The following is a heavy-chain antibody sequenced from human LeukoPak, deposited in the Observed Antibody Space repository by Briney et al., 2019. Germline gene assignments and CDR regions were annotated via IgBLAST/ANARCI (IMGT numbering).Heavy chain of an antibody. CDR1: GFTFSSYS. Sequence: PGGSLRLSCTASGFTFSSYSMNWVRQAPGKGLEWVSSISSSSSYIYYADSVKGRFTISRDNAKNSLYLQMNSLRAEDTAVYYCARDHNSCIAAAGHQGTQKLNYCYYYYMDVWGKGTTVTVSS. V-gene: IGHV3-21*01. CDR3: ARDHNSCIAAAGHQGTQKLNYCYYYYMDV. D-gene: IGHD6-13*01. CDR2: ISSSSSYI. J-gene: IGHJ6*03.